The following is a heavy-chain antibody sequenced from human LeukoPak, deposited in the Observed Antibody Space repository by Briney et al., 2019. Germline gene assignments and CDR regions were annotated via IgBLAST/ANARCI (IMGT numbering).Heavy chain of an antibody. J-gene: IGHJ4*02. D-gene: IGHD2-8*02. V-gene: IGHV4-61*02. CDR3: AKGTGGTFYYFDY. CDR2: IYTSGST. Sequence: SETLSLTCTVSGGSISSGNYQWTWIRQPAGKGLEWIGRIYTSGSTNYNPSLKSRVTISVDTSKNQFSLKLSSVTAADTAAYYCAKGTGGTFYYFDYWGQGTLVTVSS. CDR1: GGSISSGNYQ.